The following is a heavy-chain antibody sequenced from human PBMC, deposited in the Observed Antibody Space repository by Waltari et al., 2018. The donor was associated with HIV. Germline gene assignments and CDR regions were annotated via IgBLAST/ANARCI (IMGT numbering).Heavy chain of an antibody. J-gene: IGHJ4*02. Sequence: QVHLVQSGAAVEKPGASVKVSCNASGYTFPSYAITWVRQATGQALEWLGWMNPNSGNTGYAQRFQGRVTMTRDTSISTAYMELSSLRSEDTAVYYCARGLTWSGYWHFDYWGQGTLVTVSS. D-gene: IGHD3-3*01. V-gene: IGHV1-8*01. CDR2: MNPNSGNT. CDR1: GYTFPSYA. CDR3: ARGLTWSGYWHFDY.